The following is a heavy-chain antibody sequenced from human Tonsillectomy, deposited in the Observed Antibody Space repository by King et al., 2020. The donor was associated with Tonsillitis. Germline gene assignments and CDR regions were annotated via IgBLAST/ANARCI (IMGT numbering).Heavy chain of an antibody. CDR2: IIPIIGRT. CDR1: GGTFSSYA. D-gene: IGHD1-1*01. CDR3: ASPGIGTVSFDY. V-gene: IGHV1-69*11. J-gene: IGHJ4*02. Sequence: QLVQSGAEMKKPGSSVKVSCKASGGTFSSYAFSWVRQAPGQGLEWMGRIIPIIGRTNYAQKFQDRVMITADESTSTAYMELTSMRSGDTAVYYCASPGIGTVSFDYWGQGTLVTVSS.